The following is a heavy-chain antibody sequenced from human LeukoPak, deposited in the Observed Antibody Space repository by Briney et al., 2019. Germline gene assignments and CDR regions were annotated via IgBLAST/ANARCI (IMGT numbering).Heavy chain of an antibody. V-gene: IGHV4-59*02. CDR3: ARARLDSSGRFDS. CDR2: IYYGGST. D-gene: IGHD3-22*01. J-gene: IGHJ4*02. CDR1: GGSVTSYY. Sequence: PSETLSLTCSVSGGSVTSYYWSWIRQPPGKGLEWIGYIYYGGSTDYNPSLKSRVTISKDTSKTQFSLRLSSVTSADTAVYYCARARLDSSGRFDSWGQGTLVTVSS.